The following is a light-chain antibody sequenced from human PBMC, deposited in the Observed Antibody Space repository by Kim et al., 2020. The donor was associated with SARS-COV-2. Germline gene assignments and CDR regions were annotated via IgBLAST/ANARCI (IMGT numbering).Light chain of an antibody. Sequence: QSALTQPRSVSGSPGQSVTISCTGTSSDVGGYNYVSWYQQHPGKPPKLMIYDVSKRPSGVPDRFSGSKSGNTASLTISGLQAEDEADYYCCSYAGSYTFVVFGGGTQLTVL. J-gene: IGLJ2*01. CDR2: DVS. V-gene: IGLV2-11*01. CDR3: CSYAGSYTFVV. CDR1: SSDVGGYNY.